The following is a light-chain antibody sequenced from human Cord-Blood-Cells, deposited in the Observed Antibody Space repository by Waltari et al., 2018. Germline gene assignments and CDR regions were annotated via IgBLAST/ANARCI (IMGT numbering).Light chain of an antibody. CDR3: QQNGSSPYT. V-gene: IGKV3-20*01. CDR1: QSVSSSY. Sequence: EIVLTQSPGTLSLSPGERATLSCRASQSVSSSYLAWYQQKPGKAPRLLIYGAASSATGIPDRFSGSGSGTDFTLTISRLEPEDFAVYYCQQNGSSPYTFGQGTKLEIK. J-gene: IGKJ2*01. CDR2: GAA.